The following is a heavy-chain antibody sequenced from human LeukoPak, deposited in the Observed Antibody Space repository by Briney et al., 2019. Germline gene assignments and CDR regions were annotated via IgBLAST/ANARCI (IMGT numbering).Heavy chain of an antibody. J-gene: IGHJ4*02. CDR1: GFTLSSYS. D-gene: IGHD3-16*01. CDR2: ISSASRTL. Sequence: GGSLRLSCAASGFTLSSYSMNWVRQAPGKGLEWVSYISSASRTLYYADSVKGRFTITRDNAKNSLHLQMNSLRDEDTAVYYCAGGLGRGEPDDYWGQGALVTVSS. CDR3: AGGLGRGEPDDY. V-gene: IGHV3-48*02.